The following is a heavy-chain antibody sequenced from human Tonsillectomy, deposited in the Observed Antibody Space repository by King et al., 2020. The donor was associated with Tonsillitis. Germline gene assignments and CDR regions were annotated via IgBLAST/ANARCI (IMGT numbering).Heavy chain of an antibody. CDR1: GFTFSSYG. D-gene: IGHD3-22*01. CDR2: IWYDGSNK. J-gene: IGHJ5*02. V-gene: IGHV3-33*01. Sequence: VQLVESGGGVVQPGRSLRLSCAASGFTFSSYGMHWVRQAPGKGLEWGAVIWYDGSNKYYADSGKGRFTISRDNSKNTLYLQMNSLRAEDTAVYYCARVAGYYDSWFDPWGQGTLVTVSS. CDR3: ARVAGYYDSWFDP.